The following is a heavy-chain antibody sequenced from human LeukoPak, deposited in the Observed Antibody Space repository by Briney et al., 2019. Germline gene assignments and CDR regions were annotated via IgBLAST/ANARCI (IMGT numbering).Heavy chain of an antibody. J-gene: IGHJ2*01. V-gene: IGHV3-21*01. CDR2: ISSSSSYI. CDR3: ARVGSGWGRYFDL. Sequence: GGSLRLSCAASGFTFSSYSMNWVRQAPGKGLEWVSFISSSSSYIYYADSVKGRFTISRDNAKNSLYLQMNSLRAEDTAVYYCARVGSGWGRYFDLWGRGTLVTVSS. D-gene: IGHD6-19*01. CDR1: GFTFSSYS.